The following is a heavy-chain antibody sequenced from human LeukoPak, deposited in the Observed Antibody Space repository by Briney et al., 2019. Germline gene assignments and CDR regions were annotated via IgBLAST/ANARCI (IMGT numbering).Heavy chain of an antibody. CDR3: ARDPDSGNRYNWFDP. Sequence: ASVKVSCKASGYTFTGYYMHWVRQAPGQGLEWMGWINPNSGGTNYAQKLQGRVTMTTDTSTSTAYMELRSLRSDDTAVYYCARDPDSGNRYNWFDPWGQGTLVTVSS. J-gene: IGHJ5*02. CDR1: GYTFTGYY. V-gene: IGHV1-2*02. CDR2: INPNSGGT. D-gene: IGHD1-26*01.